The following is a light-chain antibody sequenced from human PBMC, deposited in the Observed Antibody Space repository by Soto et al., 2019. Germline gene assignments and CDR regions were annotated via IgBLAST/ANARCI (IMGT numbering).Light chain of an antibody. CDR3: QQYNSYSRT. CDR2: DAS. J-gene: IGKJ1*01. CDR1: QSIVRW. V-gene: IGKV1-5*01. Sequence: DIQMTQSPSTLSASVGERVTITCRASQSIVRWLAWYQQKPGKAPKLLIYDASSLESGVPSRFSGSGSGTEFTLTISSLQPDDFATYYCQQYNSYSRTFGQGTKVDIK.